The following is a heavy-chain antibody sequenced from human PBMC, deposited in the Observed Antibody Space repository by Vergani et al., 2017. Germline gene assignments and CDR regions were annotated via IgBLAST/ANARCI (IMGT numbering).Heavy chain of an antibody. V-gene: IGHV3-9*01. Sequence: EVDLVESGGGLAQPGGSLRLSCEASGITFWKFGMHWVRQGPGKGLEWVSGISWNSGAVDYADSVRGRFTISRDNAKNSLYLDMSSLRAEDTAVYYCARDVRVSRTWGQGTLVAVSS. CDR1: GITFWKFG. CDR3: ARDVRVSRT. CDR2: ISWNSGAV. J-gene: IGHJ3*01.